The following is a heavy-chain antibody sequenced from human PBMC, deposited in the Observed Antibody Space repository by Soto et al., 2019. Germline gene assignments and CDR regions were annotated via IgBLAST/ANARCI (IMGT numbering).Heavy chain of an antibody. CDR1: GYTFTIYA. V-gene: IGHV1-3*01. D-gene: IGHD2-21*02. J-gene: IGHJ4*02. CDR3: ARAWVVVTAPDY. Sequence: VKVSCKASGYTFTIYAMHWVRQAPGQRLEWMGWINAGNGNTKYSQKFQGRVTITRDTSASTAYMELSSLRSEDTAVYYCARAWVVVTAPDYWGQGTLVTVSS. CDR2: INAGNGNT.